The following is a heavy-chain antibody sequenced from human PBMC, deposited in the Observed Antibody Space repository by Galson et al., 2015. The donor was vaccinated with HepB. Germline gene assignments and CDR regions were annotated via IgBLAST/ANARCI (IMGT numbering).Heavy chain of an antibody. CDR1: GFTFSDFY. Sequence: SLRLSCAASGFTFSDFYVSWIRQAPGKGLEWVANIEQDGSGKDYVDSVKGRFTISRDNAKNSLYLQMNSLRAEDPAVYYCAGDRRRYWVDSSLAIFDIWGQGTMVTVSS. J-gene: IGHJ3*02. V-gene: IGHV3-7*03. CDR2: IEQDGSGK. D-gene: IGHD3-22*01. CDR3: AGDRRRYWVDSSLAIFDI.